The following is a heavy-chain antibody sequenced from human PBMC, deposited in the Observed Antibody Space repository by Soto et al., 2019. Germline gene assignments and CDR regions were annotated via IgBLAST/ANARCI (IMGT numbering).Heavy chain of an antibody. CDR3: ARHGQYCSGGSCYPGLYNWFDP. J-gene: IGHJ5*02. CDR2: IYYSGST. Sequence: QLQLQESGPGLVKPSETLSLTCTVSGGSISSSSYYWGWIRQPPGKGLEWIGSIYYSGSTYYNPSLRGRVTLSVDLSKNQFSLKRSSVTAADTAVYYCARHGQYCSGGSCYPGLYNWFDPWGQGTLVTVSS. V-gene: IGHV4-39*01. D-gene: IGHD2-15*01. CDR1: GGSISSSSYY.